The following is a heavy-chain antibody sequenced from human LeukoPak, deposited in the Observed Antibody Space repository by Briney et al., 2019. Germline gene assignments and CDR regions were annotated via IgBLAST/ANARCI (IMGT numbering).Heavy chain of an antibody. V-gene: IGHV4-39*07. CDR3: ARGLSIAAAGPICYYFDY. CDR2: INHSGST. CDR1: GGSISSSSYY. D-gene: IGHD6-13*01. Sequence: SETLSLTCTVSGGSISSSSYYWSWIRQPPGKGLEWIGEINHSGSTNYNPSLKSRVTISVDTSKNQFSLKLSSVTAADTAVYYCARGLSIAAAGPICYYFDYWGQGTLVTVPS. J-gene: IGHJ4*02.